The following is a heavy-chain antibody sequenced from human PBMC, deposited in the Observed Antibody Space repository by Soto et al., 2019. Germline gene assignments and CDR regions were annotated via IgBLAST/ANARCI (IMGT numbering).Heavy chain of an antibody. V-gene: IGHV5-51*01. CDR3: ARREDTAIALDY. J-gene: IGHJ4*02. CDR2: IYPGDSDT. D-gene: IGHD5-18*01. Sequence: AESLRICNKVSAYRFAGYGRGWLRQMPGKGLEWMGIIYPGDSDTRYSPSFQGQVTISADKSISTAYLQWSSLKASDTAMYYCARREDTAIALDYWGQGTLVTVSS. CDR1: AYRFAGYG.